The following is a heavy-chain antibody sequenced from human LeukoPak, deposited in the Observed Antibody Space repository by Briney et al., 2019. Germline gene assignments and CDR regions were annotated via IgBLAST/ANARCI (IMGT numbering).Heavy chain of an antibody. CDR2: IKQDGSEK. V-gene: IGHV3-7*01. J-gene: IGHJ4*02. Sequence: GGSLRLSCAASGFPFSAYTMSWVRQAPGKGLEWVANIKQDGSEKYYVDSVKGRFTISRDNAKNSLYLQMNSLRAEDTAVYYCARSPNYDILTGYDYWGQGTLVTVSS. D-gene: IGHD3-9*01. CDR1: GFPFSAYT. CDR3: ARSPNYDILTGYDY.